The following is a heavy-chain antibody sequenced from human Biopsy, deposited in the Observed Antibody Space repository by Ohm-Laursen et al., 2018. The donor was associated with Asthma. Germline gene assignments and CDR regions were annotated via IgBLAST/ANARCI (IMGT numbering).Heavy chain of an antibody. CDR3: ARLADCSGGACYSYGWFDP. CDR1: GGSIRSHD. CDR2: VSHTGST. D-gene: IGHD2-15*01. Sequence: TLSLTCTVSGGSIRSHDWTWIRLPPGKGLEYIGDVSHTGSTNYNPSLKSRVTMSLDTSKNQFSPRLTSVTPADTAVYYCARLADCSGGACYSYGWFDPWGQGTRVTVSS. V-gene: IGHV4-59*11. J-gene: IGHJ5*02.